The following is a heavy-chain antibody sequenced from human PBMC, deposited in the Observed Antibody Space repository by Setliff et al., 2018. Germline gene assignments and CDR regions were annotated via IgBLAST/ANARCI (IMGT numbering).Heavy chain of an antibody. CDR2: IRSRPYGGTT. CDR1: GFSFGDYA. J-gene: IGHJ3*01. V-gene: IGHV3-49*04. D-gene: IGHD3-22*01. Sequence: PGASLKISCTTSGFSFGDYAMSWVRQAPGQGLEWVGFIRSRPYGGTTEYAASVKGRFTISRDDSKSIAYLQMNSLKTEDTAVYYCTRGYYYDSSGYSDSHPDAFDVWGQGTMVTVSS. CDR3: TRGYYYDSSGYSDSHPDAFDV.